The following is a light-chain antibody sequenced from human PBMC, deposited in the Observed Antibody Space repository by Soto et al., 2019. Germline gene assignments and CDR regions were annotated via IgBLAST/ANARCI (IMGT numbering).Light chain of an antibody. Sequence: SVLTQAPSVSGATGQRVTISCTGSSTNIGAGYDVIWYQHLPGTAPRLLIYGNTKRPSGVPDRFSGSRSGTSGSLAITGLQAEDEADYYCQSYDSSLSDVVFGGVPKLTVL. CDR2: GNT. CDR1: STNIGAGYD. CDR3: QSYDSSLSDVV. J-gene: IGLJ2*01. V-gene: IGLV1-40*01.